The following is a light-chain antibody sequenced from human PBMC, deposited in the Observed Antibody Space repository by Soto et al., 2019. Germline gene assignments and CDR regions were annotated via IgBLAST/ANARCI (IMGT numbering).Light chain of an antibody. CDR3: QHYGNSLWT. V-gene: IGKV3-20*01. J-gene: IGKJ1*01. CDR2: DAS. CDR1: QSVRSMY. Sequence: EIVLTQSPGTLSLSPWERATLSCRASQSVRSMYLAWYQQKPGQAPRLLIYDASSRATDIPDRFSGSGSGTDFTLTISRLEPEDFAIYYCQHYGNSLWTFGQGTKVDI.